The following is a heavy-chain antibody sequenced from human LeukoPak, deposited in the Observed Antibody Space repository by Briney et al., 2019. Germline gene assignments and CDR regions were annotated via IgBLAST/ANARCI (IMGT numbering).Heavy chain of an antibody. J-gene: IGHJ4*02. CDR1: GFTFSSYG. CDR3: AKPSGGDPPQAFDY. V-gene: IGHV3-30*02. D-gene: IGHD3-16*01. Sequence: GGSLILSCTASGFTFSSYGMYWVRQSPGKGLEWVAYISHPGSNENYADSVKGRFTISRDNSKNTLYMQMNSLRAEDTAVYYCAKPSGGDPPQAFDYWGQGTLVTVSS. CDR2: ISHPGSNE.